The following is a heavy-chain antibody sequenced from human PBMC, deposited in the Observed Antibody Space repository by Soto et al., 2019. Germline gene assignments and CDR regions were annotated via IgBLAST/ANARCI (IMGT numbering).Heavy chain of an antibody. D-gene: IGHD2-2*01. V-gene: IGHV3-53*04. J-gene: IGHJ3*02. CDR3: ATSGGRYRAFDI. CDR2: IYSGGST. CDR1: GFIVNSNY. Sequence: EVNVVESGGGVVQPGGSLRLSCAASGFIVNSNYMSWVRQAPGKGLAWVSVIYSGGSTYYTPSVQGRFTISRHNSNNTVSLQMSSLRPEDTAVYFCATSGGRYRAFDIWGQGTMVTVSS.